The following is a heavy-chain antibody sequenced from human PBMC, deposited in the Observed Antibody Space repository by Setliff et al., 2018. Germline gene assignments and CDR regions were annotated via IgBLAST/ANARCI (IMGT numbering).Heavy chain of an antibody. D-gene: IGHD3-3*01. CDR3: ARRWSGVDY. J-gene: IGHJ4*02. Sequence: SETLSLTCTVSGGSINTYYWSWIRQPPGKGLEWIGYISNSGSTNYNPSLKNRVTISMDTSKNQFSLKLTSVTAADTAVYYCARRWSGVDYWGQGTPVTVSS. CDR2: ISNSGST. V-gene: IGHV4-59*01. CDR1: GGSINTYY.